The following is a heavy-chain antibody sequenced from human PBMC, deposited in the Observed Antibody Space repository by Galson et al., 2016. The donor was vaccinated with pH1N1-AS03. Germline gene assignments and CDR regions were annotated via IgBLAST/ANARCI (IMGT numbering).Heavy chain of an antibody. Sequence: SVKVSCKASGGAFNSYAISWVRQAPGQGLEWMGGIMPIFGTTNYAQRFQGRVTISADKSSNTAYMEVSSLTSEDTAVYYCAIPREGVQHDSYYALDVWGQGTTVTVSS. CDR3: AIPREGVQHDSYYALDV. V-gene: IGHV1-69*06. J-gene: IGHJ6*02. CDR1: GGAFNSYA. CDR2: IMPIFGTT. D-gene: IGHD3-3*01.